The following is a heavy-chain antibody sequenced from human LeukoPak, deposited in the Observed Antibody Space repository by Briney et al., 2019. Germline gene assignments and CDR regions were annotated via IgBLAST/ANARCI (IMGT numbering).Heavy chain of an antibody. CDR3: ARVVPAALYYYYYYMDV. CDR1: GDSFSSVTDY. J-gene: IGHJ6*03. V-gene: IGHV4-39*07. Sequence: SETLSLTCTVSGDSFSSVTDYWAWIRQPPGKGLVWIASGDYSGGTYYNPSLESRVAISADMSKNQFSLKLSSVTAADTAVYYCARVVPAALYYYYYYMDVWGKGTTVTVSS. CDR2: GDYSGGT. D-gene: IGHD2-2*01.